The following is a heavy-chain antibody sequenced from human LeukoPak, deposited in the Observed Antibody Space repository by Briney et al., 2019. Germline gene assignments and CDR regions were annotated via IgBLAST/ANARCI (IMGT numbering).Heavy chain of an antibody. CDR1: GGSISSYY. V-gene: IGHV4-59*08. CDR2: IYYSGST. D-gene: IGHD1-26*01. CDR3: ARLVGATRIGAFDI. J-gene: IGHJ3*02. Sequence: SETLSLTCTVSGGSISSYYWSWIRQPPGKGLEWIGYIYYSGSTNYNPSLKSRVTISVDTSKNQFSLKPSSVTAADTAVYYCARLVGATRIGAFDIWGQGTMVTVSS.